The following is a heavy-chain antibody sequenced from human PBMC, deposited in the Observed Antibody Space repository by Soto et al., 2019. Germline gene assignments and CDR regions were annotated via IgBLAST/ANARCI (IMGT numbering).Heavy chain of an antibody. Sequence: KTSETLSLTCTVSGGSVSRDTHYWSWIRQPPGKRLGWIGFIYSSGSTNYNPSLKSRVTMSVDTSKNQFSLKLRSVIVADTAVYHCARFVRSCSGTTCYTRADVWGQGTTVTVSS. CDR2: IYSSGST. J-gene: IGHJ6*02. D-gene: IGHD2-2*02. CDR1: GGSVSRDTHY. CDR3: ARFVRSCSGTTCYTRADV. V-gene: IGHV4-61*01.